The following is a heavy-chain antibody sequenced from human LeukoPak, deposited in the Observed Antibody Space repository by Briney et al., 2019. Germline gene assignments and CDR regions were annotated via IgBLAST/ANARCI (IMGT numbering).Heavy chain of an antibody. CDR3: ATPSGSYSLDAFDI. CDR1: GYTLTELS. J-gene: IGHJ3*02. CDR2: FDPEDGET. V-gene: IGHV1-24*01. D-gene: IGHD1-26*01. Sequence: ASVKVSCKVSGYTLTELSMHWVRQAPGKGLEWMGGFDPEDGETIYAQKFQGRVTMTEDTSTDTAYMELSSLRSEDTAVYYCATPSGSYSLDAFDIWGQGTMVTVSS.